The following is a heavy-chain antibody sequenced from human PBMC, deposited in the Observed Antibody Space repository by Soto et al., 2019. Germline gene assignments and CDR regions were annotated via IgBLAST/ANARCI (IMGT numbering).Heavy chain of an antibody. CDR1: GFTFSSYS. Sequence: GGSLRLSCAASGFTFSSYSMNWVCQAPGKGLEWVSSISSSSSYIYYADSVKGRFTISRDNAKNSLYLQMNSLRAEDTAVYYCARDPDYDFWSGYRPFDYWGQGTLVTVSS. V-gene: IGHV3-21*01. CDR3: ARDPDYDFWSGYRPFDY. CDR2: ISSSSSYI. J-gene: IGHJ4*02. D-gene: IGHD3-3*01.